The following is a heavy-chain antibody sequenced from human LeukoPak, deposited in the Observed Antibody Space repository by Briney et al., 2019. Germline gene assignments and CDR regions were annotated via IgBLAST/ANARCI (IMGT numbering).Heavy chain of an antibody. CDR3: ARVASAQRLRYFDWSFDY. V-gene: IGHV1-46*01. CDR2: INPSGGST. CDR1: GYTFTSYY. J-gene: IGHJ4*02. D-gene: IGHD3-9*01. Sequence: GASVKVSCKASGYTFTSYYMHWVRQAPGQGLEWMGIINPSGGSTSYAQKFQGRVTMTRDMSTSTAYMELSSLRSEDTAVYYCARVASAQRLRYFDWSFDYWGQGTLVTVSS.